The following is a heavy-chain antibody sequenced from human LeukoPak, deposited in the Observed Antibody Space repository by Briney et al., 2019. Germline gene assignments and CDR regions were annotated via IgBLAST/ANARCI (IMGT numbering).Heavy chain of an antibody. CDR3: GGYCSSTSCYKTMSNYYYYLDV. V-gene: IGHV3-38-3*01. CDR1: GFTVSSNE. Sequence: GGSLRLSRAASGFTVSSNEMSWVRQAPGKGLEWVSCISGGSRYHADSRKGRFTSSRDNSKDTLHLQMNSLKAEDAAVSPPGGYCSSTSCYKTMSNYYYYLDVWGKGTTVTLSS. CDR2: ISGGSR. J-gene: IGHJ6*03. D-gene: IGHD2-2*02.